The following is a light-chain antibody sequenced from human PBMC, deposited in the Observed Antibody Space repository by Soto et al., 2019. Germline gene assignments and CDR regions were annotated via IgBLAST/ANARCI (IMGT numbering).Light chain of an antibody. J-gene: IGKJ1*01. CDR2: GAS. V-gene: IGKV3-15*01. Sequence: EIVMTQSPATLSVSPGERATLSCRASQSVSTKLAWYQQKRGQAPRVLIYGASTRATGIPARFSGSGSGTKFTLTISSLQSEDFAVYYCQHYNDWPPTWTFGQGTKVDIK. CDR3: QHYNDWPPTWT. CDR1: QSVSTK.